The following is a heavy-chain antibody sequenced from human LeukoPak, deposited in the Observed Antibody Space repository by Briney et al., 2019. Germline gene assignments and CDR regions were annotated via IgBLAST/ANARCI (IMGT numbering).Heavy chain of an antibody. CDR3: ARERWGSTFDY. J-gene: IGHJ4*02. V-gene: IGHV3-23*01. CDR2: VSNNGAST. Sequence: GGSLRLSCAASGFTFSSYAMSWVRQAPGKGLEWVSGVSNNGASTFYADSVKGRFTISRDDSKNALYLQMNSLRAEDTAVYYCARERWGSTFDYWGQGTLVTVSS. CDR1: GFTFSSYA. D-gene: IGHD4-23*01.